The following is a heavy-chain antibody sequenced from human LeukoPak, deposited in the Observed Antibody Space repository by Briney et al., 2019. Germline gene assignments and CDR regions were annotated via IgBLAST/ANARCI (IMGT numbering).Heavy chain of an antibody. CDR1: GVTFSSYG. V-gene: IGHV3-30*18. CDR3: AKDLCWVSTSCNANYYYGMEV. D-gene: IGHD2-2*01. J-gene: IGHJ6*02. Sequence: PGRSLRLSCAASGVTFSSYGMHWVRQAPGRGLEWVAVISYDGSNKYYADSVKGRFTISRDNSKNTLYLQMNSLRAEDTAVYYCAKDLCWVSTSCNANYYYGMEVWGPGTTVTVSS. CDR2: ISYDGSNK.